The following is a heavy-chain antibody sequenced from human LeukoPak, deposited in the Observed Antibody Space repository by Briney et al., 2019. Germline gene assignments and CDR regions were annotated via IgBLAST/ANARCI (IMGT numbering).Heavy chain of an antibody. D-gene: IGHD4-11*01. Sequence: ASVKVSCKASGYTFTSYAMHWVRQAPGQGLEWMGWINPNSGGTNYAQKFQGWVTMTRDTSISTAYMELSRLRSDDTAVYYCARADRGYSNYIGGEGFDYWGQGTLVTVSS. CDR1: GYTFTSYA. J-gene: IGHJ4*02. CDR2: INPNSGGT. V-gene: IGHV1-2*04. CDR3: ARADRGYSNYIGGEGFDY.